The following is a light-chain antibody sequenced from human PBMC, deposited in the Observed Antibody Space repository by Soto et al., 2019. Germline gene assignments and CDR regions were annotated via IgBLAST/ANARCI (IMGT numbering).Light chain of an antibody. V-gene: IGKV1-5*01. Sequence: DIQMTQSPSTLSASVGDRVTITCRASQSISSWLAWYQQKPGKAPKLLIYDASSLESGIPSSFSGSGSGTEFTLTISSLQPDDFATYYCQQYNSYPWTFGQGTKV. CDR2: DAS. CDR3: QQYNSYPWT. J-gene: IGKJ1*01. CDR1: QSISSW.